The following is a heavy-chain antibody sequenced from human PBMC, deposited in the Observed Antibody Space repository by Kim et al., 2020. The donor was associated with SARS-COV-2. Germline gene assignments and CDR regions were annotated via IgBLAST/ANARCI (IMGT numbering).Heavy chain of an antibody. CDR3: AREPLMTTVTTGSYY. D-gene: IGHD4-17*01. Sequence: SETLSLTCAVYGGSFSGYYWSWIRQPPGKGLEWIGEINHSGSTNYNPSLKSRVTISVDTSKNQFSLKLRSVTAADTAVYYCAREPLMTTVTTGSYYWGQGTLVTVSS. V-gene: IGHV4-34*01. CDR2: INHSGST. CDR1: GGSFSGYY. J-gene: IGHJ4*02.